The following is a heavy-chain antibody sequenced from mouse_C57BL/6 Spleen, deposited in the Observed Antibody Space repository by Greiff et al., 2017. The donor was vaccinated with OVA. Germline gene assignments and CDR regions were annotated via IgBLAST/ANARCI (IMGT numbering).Heavy chain of an antibody. CDR3: ERNDTAVVARYFDV. V-gene: IGHV1-81*01. CDR2: IYPRSGNT. D-gene: IGHD1-1*01. Sequence: VQLQQSGAELARPGASVKLSCKASGYTFTSYGISWVKQRTGQGLEWIGEIYPRSGNTYYNEKFKGKATLTADKSSSTAYLELRSLTSEDSAVYVCERNDTAVVARYFDVWGTGTTVTVSS. CDR1: GYTFTSYG. J-gene: IGHJ1*03.